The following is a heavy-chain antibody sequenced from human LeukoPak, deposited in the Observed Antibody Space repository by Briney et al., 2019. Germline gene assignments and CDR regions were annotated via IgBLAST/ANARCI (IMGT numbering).Heavy chain of an antibody. D-gene: IGHD3-10*01. CDR1: GFTFSSYA. V-gene: IGHV3-30-3*01. Sequence: GGSLRLSCAASGFTFSSYAMHWVRQAPGKGLEWVAVISYDGSNKYYADSVKGRFTISRDNSKNTLYLQMNSLRAEDTAVYYCAVRGVAHFDYWGQGTLVTVSS. J-gene: IGHJ4*02. CDR2: ISYDGSNK. CDR3: AVRGVAHFDY.